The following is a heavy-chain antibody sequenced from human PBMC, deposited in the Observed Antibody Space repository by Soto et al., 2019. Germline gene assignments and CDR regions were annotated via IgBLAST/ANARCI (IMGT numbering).Heavy chain of an antibody. J-gene: IGHJ4*02. CDR3: ASDLPPSDY. CDR1: GYTFTSYF. CDR2: ISAYNGNT. Sequence: QVQLVQSGAEVKKPGASVKVSCKASGYTFTSYFISWVRRAPGQGLEWMGWISAYNGNTNYVQKLQXXXTXXTDTSTSTAYMELGSLRSDDTAVYYCASDLPPSDYWGQGTLVTVSS. V-gene: IGHV1-18*01.